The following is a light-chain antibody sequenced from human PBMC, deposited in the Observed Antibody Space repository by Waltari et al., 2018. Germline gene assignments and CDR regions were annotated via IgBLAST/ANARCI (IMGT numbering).Light chain of an antibody. J-gene: IGKJ1*01. Sequence: DIQMTQSPSTLSASVGDRVTITCRASQSISEYLAWYQQKPGKAPKLLIYKASSLESGVSSRFSGRGSGTEFTITISSLQPDDFATYYCQQYNTYSGTFGRGTTVDVK. CDR3: QQYNTYSGT. CDR1: QSISEY. CDR2: KAS. V-gene: IGKV1-5*03.